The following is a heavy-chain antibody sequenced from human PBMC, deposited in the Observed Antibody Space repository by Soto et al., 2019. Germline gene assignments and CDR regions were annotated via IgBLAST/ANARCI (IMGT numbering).Heavy chain of an antibody. CDR2: IRYDGSDK. CDR1: GFTFSTYA. J-gene: IGHJ4*02. CDR3: AREDHGDYGLYF. Sequence: QVQLVESGGGVVQPGRSLRLSCAASGFTFSTYAMHWVRQAPGKGLEWVAVIRYDGSDKSYADSVKGRFTISRDNSKNTLYLQMNSLKAEDTAVYYCAREDHGDYGLYFWGQGTLVTVSS. V-gene: IGHV3-33*01. D-gene: IGHD4-17*01.